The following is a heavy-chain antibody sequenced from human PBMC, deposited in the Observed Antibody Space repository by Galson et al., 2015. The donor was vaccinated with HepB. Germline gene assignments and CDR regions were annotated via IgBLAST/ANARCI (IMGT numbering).Heavy chain of an antibody. CDR3: ARDYSGSYCWFDP. CDR2: IIPIFGTA. J-gene: IGHJ5*02. Sequence: SVKVSCKASGGTFSSYAISWVRQAPGQGLEWMGGIIPIFGTANYAQKFQGRVTITADESTSTAYMELSSLRSEDTAVYYCARDYSGSYCWFDPWGQGTLVTVSS. CDR1: GGTFSSYA. D-gene: IGHD1-26*01. V-gene: IGHV1-69*13.